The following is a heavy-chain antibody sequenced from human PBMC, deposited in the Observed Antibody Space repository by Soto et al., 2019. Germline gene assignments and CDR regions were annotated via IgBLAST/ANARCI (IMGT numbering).Heavy chain of an antibody. CDR1: GGSVSGYY. CDR3: KRHAIIPRLQYGMDV. CDR2: IFYAGTT. V-gene: IGHV4-59*02. Sequence: SETLSLTCIVSGGSVSGYYWSWIRQPPGKGLEWLGYIFYAGTTLYNPSVESRVTISVDTSKNQFSMKLRSVTAADTAVYYCKRHAIIPRLQYGMDVSGQGTTVTVYS. D-gene: IGHD2-2*01. J-gene: IGHJ6*02.